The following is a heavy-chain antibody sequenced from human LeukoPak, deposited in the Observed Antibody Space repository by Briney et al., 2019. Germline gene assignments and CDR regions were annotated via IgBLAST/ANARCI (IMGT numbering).Heavy chain of an antibody. J-gene: IGHJ4*02. CDR3: ARGPSLTRRWELQKALDN. V-gene: IGHV4-34*01. D-gene: IGHD1-26*01. CDR2: ITHSGST. Sequence: SETLSLTCGVYGGSFSGYYWSWIRQPPGKGLEWSGEITHSGSTKYNPSLKSRDTISVDTSKNQFSLKLSSVTAADTAVYYCARGPSLTRRWELQKALDNWGQGTLVTVSS. CDR1: GGSFSGYY.